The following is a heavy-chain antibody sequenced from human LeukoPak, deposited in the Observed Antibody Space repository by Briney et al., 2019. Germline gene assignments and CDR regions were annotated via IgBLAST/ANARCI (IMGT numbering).Heavy chain of an antibody. CDR2: IKQDGSEK. V-gene: IGHV3-7*01. D-gene: IGHD2-2*02. J-gene: IGHJ5*02. Sequence: GGSLRLSCAASGFTFSSYWMSWVRQAPGKGLEWVANIKQDGSEKYCVDSVKGRFTISRDNAKNSLYLQMNSLRAEDTAVYYCARDPFDIVVVPAAIPNWFDPWGQGTLVTVSS. CDR3: ARDPFDIVVVPAAIPNWFDP. CDR1: GFTFSSYW.